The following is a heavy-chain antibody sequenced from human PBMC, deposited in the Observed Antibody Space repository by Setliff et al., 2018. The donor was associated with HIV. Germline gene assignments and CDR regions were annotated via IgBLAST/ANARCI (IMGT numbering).Heavy chain of an antibody. V-gene: IGHV4-34*01. Sequence: SETLSLTCAVYGGSLSGYDWSWIRQSPGKGLAWIGEINQSGNTNYNSPLKSRVTISVDTSKNQFSLKVTSVTATDSAVYYCARGYFWSGYRKYNWFDPWGQGTLVTVS. CDR1: GGSLSGYD. J-gene: IGHJ5*02. CDR3: ARGYFWSGYRKYNWFDP. D-gene: IGHD3-3*01. CDR2: INQSGNT.